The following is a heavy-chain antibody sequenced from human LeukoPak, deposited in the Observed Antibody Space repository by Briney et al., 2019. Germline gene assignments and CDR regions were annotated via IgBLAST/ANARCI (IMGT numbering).Heavy chain of an antibody. J-gene: IGHJ5*02. Sequence: GGSLRLSCAASGFTFRNYGMSWDRQAPGKGLEWLANIKLDGSDQHYADSVKGRFTISRDNAKNSLYLQMNSLRAEDTAVYYCARAYSNYDNWFDPWGQGTLVTVSS. CDR1: GFTFRNYG. D-gene: IGHD4-11*01. V-gene: IGHV3-7*01. CDR2: IKLDGSDQ. CDR3: ARAYSNYDNWFDP.